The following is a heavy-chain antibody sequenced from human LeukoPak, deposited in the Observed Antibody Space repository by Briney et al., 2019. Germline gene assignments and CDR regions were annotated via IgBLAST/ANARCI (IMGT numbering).Heavy chain of an antibody. CDR2: IIPIFGTA. D-gene: IGHD4-23*01. CDR1: GGTFSSYA. J-gene: IGHJ4*02. V-gene: IGHV1-69*05. CDR3: ARDWDYGGNSGNY. Sequence: SVKVSCKASGGTFSSYAISWVRQAPGQGLEWMGGIIPIFGTANYAQKFQGKVTITTDESTSTAYMELSSLRSEDTAVYYCARDWDYGGNSGNYWGQGTLVTVSS.